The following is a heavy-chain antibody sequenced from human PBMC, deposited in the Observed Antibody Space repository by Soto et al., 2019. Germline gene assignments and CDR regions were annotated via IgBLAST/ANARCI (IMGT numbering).Heavy chain of an antibody. CDR3: ARTGNSDGFLGFFQE. Sequence: PSETLSLTCTVSGASISSGDYFWSWVRQPRGKGLEWIGYIYLTGTTYYNPSLQSRVDMSVDLSKKQFSLGLSSVTAADTAVYYCARTGNSDGFLGFFQEWGQGKLVTVSS. CDR2: IYLTGTT. J-gene: IGHJ1*01. D-gene: IGHD5-18*01. CDR1: GASISSGDYF. V-gene: IGHV4-30-4*01.